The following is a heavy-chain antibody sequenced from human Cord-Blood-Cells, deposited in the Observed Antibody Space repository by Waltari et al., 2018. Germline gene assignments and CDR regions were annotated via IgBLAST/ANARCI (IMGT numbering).Heavy chain of an antibody. CDR2: IYYSGST. V-gene: IGHV4-39*01. D-gene: IGHD1-26*01. Sequence: QLQLQESGPGLVKPSETLSLTCTVSGGSISSSSYYWGWIRQPPGKGLEWIGGIYYSGSTYYNPSLKSRVTISVDTSKNQFSLKLSSVTAADTAVYYCARQVWESIDYWGQGTLVTVSS. CDR3: ARQVWESIDY. J-gene: IGHJ4*02. CDR1: GGSISSSSYY.